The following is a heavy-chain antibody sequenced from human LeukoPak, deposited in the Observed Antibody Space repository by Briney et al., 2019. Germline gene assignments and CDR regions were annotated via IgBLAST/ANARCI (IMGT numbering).Heavy chain of an antibody. Sequence: GGSLRLSCAASGFTFSDYYMSWIRQAPGKGLEWVSYISSSGSTIYYADSVEGRFTISRDNAKNSLYLQMNSLRAEDTAVYYCARAFRGYSGYDRVYYNYYMDVWGKGTTVTVSS. CDR1: GFTFSDYY. D-gene: IGHD5-12*01. CDR2: ISSSGSTI. CDR3: ARAFRGYSGYDRVYYNYYMDV. J-gene: IGHJ6*03. V-gene: IGHV3-11*04.